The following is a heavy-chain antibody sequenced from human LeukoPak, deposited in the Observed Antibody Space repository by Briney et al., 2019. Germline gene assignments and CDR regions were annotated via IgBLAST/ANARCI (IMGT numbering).Heavy chain of an antibody. CDR3: AKIVGVTIDV. Sequence: SQTLSLTCAISGDSFSSNSAAWDWIRQSPSRGLEWLGRTYYRSKLYNDYAVSVKSRITINPDTSKNQFSLQLNSVTPEDTAVYYCAKIVGVTIDVWGQGTLVTVSS. CDR1: GDSFSSNSAA. V-gene: IGHV6-1*01. CDR2: TYYRSKLYN. J-gene: IGHJ4*02. D-gene: IGHD1-26*01.